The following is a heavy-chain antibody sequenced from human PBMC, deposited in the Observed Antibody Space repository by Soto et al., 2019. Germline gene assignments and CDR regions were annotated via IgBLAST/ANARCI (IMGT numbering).Heavy chain of an antibody. J-gene: IGHJ6*02. D-gene: IGHD2-15*01. Sequence: QVQLVQSGAEVKKPGSSVKVSCKASGGTFSSYTISWVRQAPGHGLEWMGRIIPILGIANYAQKFQGRVTITADKSTSTAYMELSSLRSEDTAVYYCAREPYCSGGSCYYYYGMDVWGQGTTVTVSS. CDR1: GGTFSSYT. V-gene: IGHV1-69*08. CDR2: IIPILGIA. CDR3: AREPYCSGGSCYYYYGMDV.